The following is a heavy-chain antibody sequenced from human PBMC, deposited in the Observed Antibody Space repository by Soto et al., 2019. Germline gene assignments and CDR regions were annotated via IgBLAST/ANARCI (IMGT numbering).Heavy chain of an antibody. Sequence: ASETLSLTCTFSGGSISSYYWSWIRQPPGKGLEWIGYIYYSGITNYNPSLKSRVTISVDTSKNQFSLKLSSVTAADTAVYYCARYKSNYYYGMDVWGQGTTVT. CDR3: ARYKSNYYYGMDV. CDR2: IYYSGIT. CDR1: GGSISSYY. D-gene: IGHD1-20*01. J-gene: IGHJ6*02. V-gene: IGHV4-59*01.